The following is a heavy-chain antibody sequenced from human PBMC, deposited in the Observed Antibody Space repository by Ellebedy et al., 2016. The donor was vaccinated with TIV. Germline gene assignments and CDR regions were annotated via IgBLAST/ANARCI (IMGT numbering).Heavy chain of an antibody. Sequence: GGSLRLSXSASGFTFTNYAMNWVRQAPGKGLEWIASISSSGTYIRSTDSLKGRFTISRDNAKDSVFLHMDNLRAEDMAVYFCARGDPYCSGSACPYFDLWGRGTLVTVSS. CDR2: ISSSGTYI. J-gene: IGHJ2*01. CDR3: ARGDPYCSGSACPYFDL. V-gene: IGHV3-21*01. D-gene: IGHD2-15*01. CDR1: GFTFTNYA.